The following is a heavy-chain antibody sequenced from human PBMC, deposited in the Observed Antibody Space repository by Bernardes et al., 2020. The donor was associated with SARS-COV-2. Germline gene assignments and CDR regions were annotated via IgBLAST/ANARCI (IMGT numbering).Heavy chain of an antibody. CDR2: INPNSGGT. CDR3: ARYNYPQDSLDV. CDR1: GYTFTGYH. Sequence: ASVKVSCEASGYTFTGYHMHWVRQVPGQGLEWMGWINPNSGGTKYAQKFQGRVTMTRDTSIGTASMELSTLRSDDTAVYFCARYNYPQDSLDVWGQGTTVTVSS. D-gene: IGHD1-20*01. J-gene: IGHJ6*02. V-gene: IGHV1-2*02.